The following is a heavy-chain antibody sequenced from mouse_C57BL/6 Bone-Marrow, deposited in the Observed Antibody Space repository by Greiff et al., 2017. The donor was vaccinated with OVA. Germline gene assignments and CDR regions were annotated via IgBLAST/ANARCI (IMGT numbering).Heavy chain of an antibody. V-gene: IGHV1-59*01. Sequence: QVQLQQPGAELVRPGTSVKLSCKASGYTFTSYWMHWVKQRPGQGLEWIGVIDPSDSYTNYNQKFKGKATLTVDTSSSTAYMQLSSLTSEDSAVYYCARSRLYYFDYWGQGTTRTVSS. CDR2: IDPSDSYT. CDR1: GYTFTSYW. CDR3: ARSRLYYFDY. J-gene: IGHJ2*01.